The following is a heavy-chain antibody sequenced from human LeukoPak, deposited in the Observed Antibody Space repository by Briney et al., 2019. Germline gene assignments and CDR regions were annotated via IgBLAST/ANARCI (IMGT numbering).Heavy chain of an antibody. CDR2: IYYSGST. CDR1: GGSISSTSDY. Sequence: SETLSLTCTVSGGSISSTSDYWGWIRQPPGKGLEWIGSIYYSGSTYDNPSLKSRVTISVDTSKNLFSLKLSSVTAADTAVYYCARLLYDSNGYYYFDYWGQGTLVTVSS. V-gene: IGHV4-39*01. CDR3: ARLLYDSNGYYYFDY. J-gene: IGHJ4*02. D-gene: IGHD3-22*01.